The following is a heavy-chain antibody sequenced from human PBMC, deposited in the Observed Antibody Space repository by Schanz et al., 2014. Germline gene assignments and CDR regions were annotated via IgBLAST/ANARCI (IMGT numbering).Heavy chain of an antibody. V-gene: IGHV3-23*01. CDR3: AKDPRGEKNDRAYYFDY. CDR1: GFTFTNYA. CDR2: ISDSGDTA. J-gene: IGHJ4*02. Sequence: EVQLLESGGGLVQPGGSLRLSCTASGFTFTNYAMSWVRQAPGKGLEWVSLISDSGDTAYYANSVKGRFGISRDNSENTLYLQMSSLRVEDTAVYYCAKDPRGEKNDRAYYFDYWGQGTLXSVSS. D-gene: IGHD3-10*01.